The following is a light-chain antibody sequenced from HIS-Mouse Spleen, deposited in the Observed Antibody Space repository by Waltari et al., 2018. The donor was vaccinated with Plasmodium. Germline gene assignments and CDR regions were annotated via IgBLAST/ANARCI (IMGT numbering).Light chain of an antibody. J-gene: IGKJ1*01. CDR1: QSINSY. CDR2: AAS. V-gene: IGKV1-39*01. Sequence: DIQMTQSPSSLSASVGDRVTITCRASQSINSYLNWYQQKPGKAPKLLIYAASSLQSGVPLRFSGSGAGTDFTLTSSRLQPEDFATYYCQQSYSTWTFGQGTKVEIK. CDR3: QQSYSTWT.